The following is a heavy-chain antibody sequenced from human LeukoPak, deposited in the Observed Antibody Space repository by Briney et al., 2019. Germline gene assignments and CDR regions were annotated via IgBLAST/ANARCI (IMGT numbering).Heavy chain of an antibody. V-gene: IGHV5-51*01. CDR2: IYPGDSDT. D-gene: IGHD6-25*01. CDR3: ARGAADRYYYYGMDV. CDR1: GYSFTSYW. J-gene: IGHJ6*02. Sequence: GESLKISCKGSGYSFTSYWIGWVRQMPGKGLEWMGIIYPGDSDTRYSPSFQGQVTISADKSISTAYLQWSSLKASDTAVYYCARGAADRYYYYGMDVWGQGTTVTVSS.